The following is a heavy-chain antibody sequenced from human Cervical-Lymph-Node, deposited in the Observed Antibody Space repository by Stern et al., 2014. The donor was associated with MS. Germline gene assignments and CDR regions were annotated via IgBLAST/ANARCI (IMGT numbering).Heavy chain of an antibody. CDR1: GYTFINYD. V-gene: IGHV1-8*01. CDR2: MNPNNANT. Sequence: QLVQSGSQVRKPGASVKVSCQASGYTFINYDIFWVRQATGQGLEWMGWMNPNNANTGHAQKFQGRVTMTRNTSISTAYMELSGLRSDDTAVYYCVRGGFSYGYGLDAWGQGTAVIVSS. CDR3: VRGGFSYGYGLDA. D-gene: IGHD5-18*01. J-gene: IGHJ6*02.